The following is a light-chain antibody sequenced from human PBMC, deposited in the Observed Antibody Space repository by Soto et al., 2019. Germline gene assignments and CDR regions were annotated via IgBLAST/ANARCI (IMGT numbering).Light chain of an antibody. J-gene: IGLJ1*01. V-gene: IGLV1-40*01. CDR3: KSYDSSRSGYV. CDR2: GNN. CDR1: SANIGAAYN. Sequence: QSVLTQPPSVSGAPGQSVTISCTGGSANIGAAYNVDWYQQLPGTAPKLLIYGNNNRPSGVPARFSGSKSGTSASLAIAGLQAEDEGDYYCKSYDSSRSGYVLGKGTKVTV.